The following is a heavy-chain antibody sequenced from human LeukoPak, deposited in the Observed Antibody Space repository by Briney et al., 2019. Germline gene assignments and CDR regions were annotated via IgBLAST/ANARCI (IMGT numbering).Heavy chain of an antibody. CDR2: IWYDGSNK. Sequence: GGSLRLSCAVSGFTFSSYGMHWVRRAPGKGLEWVAVIWYDGSNKYYADSVKGRFTISRDNSKNTLYLQMNSLRAEDTAVYYCARWRIVVVPAANPDYYMDVWGKGTTVTVSS. J-gene: IGHJ6*03. CDR1: GFTFSSYG. D-gene: IGHD2-2*01. CDR3: ARWRIVVVPAANPDYYMDV. V-gene: IGHV3-33*01.